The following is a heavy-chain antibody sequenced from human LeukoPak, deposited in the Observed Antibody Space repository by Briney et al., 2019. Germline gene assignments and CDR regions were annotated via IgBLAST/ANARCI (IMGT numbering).Heavy chain of an antibody. V-gene: IGHV1-2*02. CDR1: GHTLTALP. Sequence: ASVKVSCKVSGHTLTALPMHWVRQAPGQGLEWMGWINPNSGGTKYAQQFQGRVTMTRDTSISTPYMELSRLTSDDTAVYYCARGRGARYYDSSGLYYFDYWGQGTLVTVSS. CDR3: ARGRGARYYDSSGLYYFDY. J-gene: IGHJ4*02. D-gene: IGHD3-22*01. CDR2: INPNSGGT.